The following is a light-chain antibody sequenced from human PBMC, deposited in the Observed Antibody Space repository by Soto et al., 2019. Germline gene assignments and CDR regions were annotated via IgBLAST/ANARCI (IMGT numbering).Light chain of an antibody. CDR1: QSVSSN. Sequence: EIVMTQSPATLSVSPGERATLSCMASQSVSSNLASFKQKPRQAPSLLIYGASTSTTGIPARFSGSGYGTEFTLTISRLQSEDFAVSYCQPYNNRHPWTFGQGTNVEI. CDR3: QPYNNRHPWT. J-gene: IGKJ1*01. CDR2: GAS. V-gene: IGKV3-15*01.